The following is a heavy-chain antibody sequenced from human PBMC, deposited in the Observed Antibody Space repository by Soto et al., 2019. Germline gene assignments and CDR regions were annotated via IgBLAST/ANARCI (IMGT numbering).Heavy chain of an antibody. J-gene: IGHJ4*02. CDR3: ARRCRGGSCYSGDS. D-gene: IGHD2-15*01. CDR1: GFTFGSYT. CDR2: ISTNSIYI. Sequence: KTGGSLRLSCAASGFTFGSYTMNWVRQAPGQGLEWVSAISTNSIYIYYADSVKGRFTISRDNAKNSLYLQMNSLRAEDTALYYCARRCRGGSCYSGDSWGQGTLVTVSS. V-gene: IGHV3-21*06.